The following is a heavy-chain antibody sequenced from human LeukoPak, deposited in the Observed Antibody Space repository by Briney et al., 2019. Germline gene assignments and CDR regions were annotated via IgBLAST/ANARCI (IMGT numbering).Heavy chain of an antibody. CDR2: IKSDGSST. J-gene: IGHJ4*02. CDR3: AGDSDYGGYSRFDY. Sequence: GGSLRLSCVASGFTFSSYWTHWVRQAPGKGLVWVSRIKSDGSSTSYAGFVKGRFTISRDNAKNTLYLQMNSLRGEDTAVYYCAGDSDYGGYSRFDYWGQGTLITVSS. CDR1: GFTFSSYW. D-gene: IGHD4-17*01. V-gene: IGHV3-74*01.